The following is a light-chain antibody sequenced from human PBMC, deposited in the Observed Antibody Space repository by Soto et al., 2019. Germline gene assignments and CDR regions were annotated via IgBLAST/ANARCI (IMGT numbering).Light chain of an antibody. J-gene: IGLJ3*02. V-gene: IGLV2-23*02. CDR1: SSDVGTYNS. CDR3: CSYAGNDTYV. Sequence: QSALTQPASVSGSPGQSITISCTGTSSDVGTYNSVSWYQQYPGKAPKFVIYGVTGRPSGVSNRFSGSKSDNTASLTISGLQAEDEADYYCCSYAGNDTYVFGGGTKLTVL. CDR2: GVT.